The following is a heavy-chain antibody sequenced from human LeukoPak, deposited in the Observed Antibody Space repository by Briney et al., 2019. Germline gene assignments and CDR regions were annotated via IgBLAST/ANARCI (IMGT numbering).Heavy chain of an antibody. Sequence: SETLSLTCAVYGGSFSGYYWSWIRQPPGKGLEWIGEINHSGSTNYNPSLKSRVTISVDTSKTQFSLKLSSVPAADTAVYYCASGQIYCTNGVCALDPWGQGTLVTVSS. V-gene: IGHV4-34*01. CDR2: INHSGST. CDR3: ASGQIYCTNGVCALDP. CDR1: GGSFSGYY. D-gene: IGHD2-8*01. J-gene: IGHJ5*02.